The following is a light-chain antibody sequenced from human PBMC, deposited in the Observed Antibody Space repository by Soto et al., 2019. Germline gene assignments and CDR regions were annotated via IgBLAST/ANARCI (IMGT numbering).Light chain of an antibody. CDR2: GAS. J-gene: IGKJ1*01. CDR1: QSVTNSY. Sequence: EIVLTQSPGTLSLSPGERATLSCRASQSVTNSYLAWYQQKSGQAPRRLIFGASIRATGIPDRFSGSGSGTDFTLTISRLEPEDFAVYYCQQYGSSPTFGQGTKVDIK. V-gene: IGKV3-20*01. CDR3: QQYGSSPT.